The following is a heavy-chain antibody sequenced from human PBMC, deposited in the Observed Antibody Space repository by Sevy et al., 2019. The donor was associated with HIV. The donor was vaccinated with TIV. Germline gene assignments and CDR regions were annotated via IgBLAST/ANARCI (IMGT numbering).Heavy chain of an antibody. J-gene: IGHJ4*02. D-gene: IGHD1-7*01. V-gene: IGHV2-5*02. CDR3: ANRLVGMSEWNYGYFDY. Sequence: SGPTLVNPTQTLTLTCTFSGFSIGTSGVGVGWVRQPPGKALEWLVVIYCDNDKRYSPSLKSRLTVTKDLSKNQVVLTMTNLDPADTATYYCANRLVGMSEWNYGYFDYWGQGTLVTVSS. CDR2: IYCDNDK. CDR1: GFSIGTSGVG.